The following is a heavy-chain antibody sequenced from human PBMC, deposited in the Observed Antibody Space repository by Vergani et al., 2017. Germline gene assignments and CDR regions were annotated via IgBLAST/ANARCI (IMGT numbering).Heavy chain of an antibody. V-gene: IGHV4-61*02. D-gene: IGHD6-6*01. CDR2: LCPSGGT. J-gene: IGHJ2*01. Sequence: QLQLQESGPGLVKPSETLSLICTVSGGSINPSSSFWGWIRQSPGKGLEWIGRLCPSGGTNYKPSLKTRVTMSIDTSKNQFSLNLTSVTATDTAVYYCARSQGEYWYFDLWGPGSLVTVSS. CDR1: GGSINPSSSF. CDR3: ARSQGEYWYFDL.